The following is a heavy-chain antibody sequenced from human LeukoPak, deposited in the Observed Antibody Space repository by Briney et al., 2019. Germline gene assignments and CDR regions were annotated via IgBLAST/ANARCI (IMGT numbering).Heavy chain of an antibody. Sequence: GGSLRLSCAASGFTFSRFAMHWVRQAPGKGLEYVSAISSNGGSTYYANSVKGRCTISRDNSKNTLYLQMGSLRAEDMAVYYCARDGLDYYGSGSSSFDYWGQGTLVTVSS. J-gene: IGHJ4*02. CDR2: ISSNGGST. V-gene: IGHV3-64*01. CDR3: ARDGLDYYGSGSSSFDY. D-gene: IGHD3-10*01. CDR1: GFTFSRFA.